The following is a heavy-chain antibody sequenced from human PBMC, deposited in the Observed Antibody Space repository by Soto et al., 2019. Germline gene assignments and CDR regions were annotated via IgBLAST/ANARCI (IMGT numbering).Heavy chain of an antibody. Sequence: QLQLQESGSGLVKPSQTLSLTCAVSGGSISSGGYSWSWIRQPPGKGLEWIGYIYHSGSTYYNQSLKRRVTISVDRSKNQFSLKLSSVTAADTAVYYCARVKGYYGSGSPYYYYGMDVCGQGTTVTVSS. CDR1: GGSISSGGYS. D-gene: IGHD3-10*01. J-gene: IGHJ6*02. CDR2: IYHSGST. CDR3: ARVKGYYGSGSPYYYYGMDV. V-gene: IGHV4-30-2*01.